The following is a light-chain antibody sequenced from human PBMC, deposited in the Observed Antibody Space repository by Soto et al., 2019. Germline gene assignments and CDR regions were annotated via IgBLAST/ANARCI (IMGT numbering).Light chain of an antibody. CDR2: GAS. V-gene: IGKV3-20*01. CDR1: QSVSSSY. Sequence: EIVLTQSPGTLSLSPGERATLSCRASQSVSSSYLAWYQQKPGQAPRLLIYGASSRATGIPDRFSGSGSGTDFTLTISRLEPEDFAVYYCQKYGSSPRIFGQGTKLEIK. J-gene: IGKJ2*01. CDR3: QKYGSSPRI.